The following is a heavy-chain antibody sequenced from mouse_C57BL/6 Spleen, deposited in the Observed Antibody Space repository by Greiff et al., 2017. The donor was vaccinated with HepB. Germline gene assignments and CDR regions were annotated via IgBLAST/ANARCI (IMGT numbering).Heavy chain of an antibody. V-gene: IGHV14-4*01. CDR1: GFNIKDDY. CDR2: IDPENGDT. D-gene: IGHD2-3*01. J-gene: IGHJ2*01. Sequence: VQLQQSVAELVRPGASVKLSCTASGFNIKDDYMHWVKQRPEQGLEWIGWIDPENGDTEYASKFQGKATITADTSSNTAYLQLSSLTSEDTAVYYCTTGGYYDYWGQGTTLTVSS. CDR3: TTGGYYDY.